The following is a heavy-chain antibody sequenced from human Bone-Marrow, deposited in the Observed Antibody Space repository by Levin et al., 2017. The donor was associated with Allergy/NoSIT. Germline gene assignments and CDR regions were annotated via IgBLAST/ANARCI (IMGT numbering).Heavy chain of an antibody. CDR1: GLLFSNYA. Sequence: ETLSLPFSSSGLLFSNYAMNWVRQAPGKGLEWVSQISGSGSNTHYADSVRGRFTFSRDNSNNTVYLQMNSLRADDMAVYYCAGYDTSGYHSPFDYWGQGTLVTVSS. J-gene: IGHJ4*02. CDR3: AGYDTSGYHSPFDY. CDR2: ISGSGSNT. D-gene: IGHD3-22*01. V-gene: IGHV3-23*01.